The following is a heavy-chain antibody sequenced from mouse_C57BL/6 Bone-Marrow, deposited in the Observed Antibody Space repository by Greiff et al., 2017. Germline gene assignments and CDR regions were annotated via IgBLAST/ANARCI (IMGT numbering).Heavy chain of an antibody. J-gene: IGHJ1*03. Sequence: QVQLQQSGAELVKPGASVKLSCKASGYTFTSYWMHWVKQRPGRGLEWIGRIDPNSGGNKYNEKFKSKATLTVDKPSSTAYMQLSSLTSEDSAVYYCALITTVVATSDVWGTGTTVTVSS. CDR1: GYTFTSYW. CDR3: ALITTVVATSDV. D-gene: IGHD1-1*01. CDR2: IDPNSGGN. V-gene: IGHV1-72*01.